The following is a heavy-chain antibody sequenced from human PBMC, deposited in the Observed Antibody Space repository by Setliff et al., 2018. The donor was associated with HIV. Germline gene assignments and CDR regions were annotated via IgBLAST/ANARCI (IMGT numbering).Heavy chain of an antibody. CDR3: ARVRLYNTALDY. V-gene: IGHV3-66*02. J-gene: IGHJ4*02. CDR1: GLTFNRYL. D-gene: IGHD3-3*01. Sequence: GGSLRLSCVASGLTFNRYLMSWVRQAPGKGLEWVSTIYSGGSTYHADSVKGRFTLSRDSSKNTLSLQMNSLRPEDTAVYYCARVRLYNTALDYWGQGTLVTVSS. CDR2: IYSGGST.